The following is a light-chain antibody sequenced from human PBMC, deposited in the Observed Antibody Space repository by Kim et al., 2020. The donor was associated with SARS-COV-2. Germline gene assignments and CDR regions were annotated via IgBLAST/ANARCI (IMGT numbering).Light chain of an antibody. CDR3: SSFAGTDFYV. CDR2: EVN. V-gene: IGLV2-8*01. CDR1: SSDVGGYNY. Sequence: GQSVTISCTGTSSDVGGYNYVSWFQQHPGKAPKLMIYEVNKRPSGVPDRFSGSKSGNTASLTVSGLQAEDEADYYCSSFAGTDFYVFGTGTKVTVL. J-gene: IGLJ1*01.